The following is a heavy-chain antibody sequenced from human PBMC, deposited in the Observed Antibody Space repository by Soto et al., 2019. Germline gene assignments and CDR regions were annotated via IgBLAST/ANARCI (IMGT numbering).Heavy chain of an antibody. CDR3: ARESDSSGDSYFDY. J-gene: IGHJ4*02. D-gene: IGHD3-22*01. CDR1: GYTFTRYY. CDR2: INPNSGGT. Sequence: GASMKGSCQASGYTFTRYYMHWVRQAPGQGLEWMGWINPNSGGTNYAQKFQGWVTMTRDTSISTAYMELSRLRSDDTAVYYCARESDSSGDSYFDYWGQGTLVTVSS. V-gene: IGHV1-2*04.